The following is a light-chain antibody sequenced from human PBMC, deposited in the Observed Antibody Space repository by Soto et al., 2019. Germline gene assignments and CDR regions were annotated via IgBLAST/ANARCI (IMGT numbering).Light chain of an antibody. V-gene: IGLV1-40*01. J-gene: IGLJ1*01. Sequence: QSVLTQPPSVSGAPGQRVTISCTGRSSNIGAGYDVHGYQQLPGTAPKLLIYGNSNRPSGVPDRFSGSKSGTSASLAITGLQAEDEADYYCQSYDSSLSGYVFGTGTKLIVL. CDR1: SSNIGAGYD. CDR3: QSYDSSLSGYV. CDR2: GNS.